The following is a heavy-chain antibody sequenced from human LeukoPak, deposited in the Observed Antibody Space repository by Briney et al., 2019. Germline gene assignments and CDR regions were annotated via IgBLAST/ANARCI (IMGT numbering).Heavy chain of an antibody. CDR2: IYYSGST. D-gene: IGHD4-23*01. Sequence: PSETLSLTCTVSGGSISSSSYYWGWIRQPPGKGLEWIGSIYYSGSTYYNPSLKSRVTISVDTSKNQFSLKLSSVTAADTAVYYCARRVNGDAFDIWAKGQWSPSLQ. CDR1: GGSISSSSYY. CDR3: ARRVNGDAFDI. J-gene: IGHJ3*02. V-gene: IGHV4-39*01.